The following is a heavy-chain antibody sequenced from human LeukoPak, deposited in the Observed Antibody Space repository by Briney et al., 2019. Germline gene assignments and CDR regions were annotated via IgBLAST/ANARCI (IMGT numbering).Heavy chain of an antibody. CDR2: ISRTGNST. J-gene: IGHJ4*02. D-gene: IGHD6-13*01. CDR3: ARGPYSSNWYVDY. CDR1: GFPFSSSN. V-gene: IGHV3-48*04. Sequence: GGSLRLSCAASGFPFSSSNMHWVRQAPGKGLEWISYISRTGNSTYYADSVKGRFTISRDSAKNSLYLQMNSLRAEDTAVYYCARGPYSSNWYVDYWGQGTLVTVSS.